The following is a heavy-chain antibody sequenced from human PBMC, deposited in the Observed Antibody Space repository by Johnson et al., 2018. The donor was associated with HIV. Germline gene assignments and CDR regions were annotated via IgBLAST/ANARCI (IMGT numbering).Heavy chain of an antibody. J-gene: IGHJ3*02. Sequence: EVQVVESGGGLVQPGGSLRLSCAASGFTFSNYAMNWVRQTPGEGLEWISGISDSGGSTNYADSVMGRFTISRDNYKNTLSLHMSSLKVEDTAVYYCTTDGLWFGDPSFDIWGQGTVVTVSS. CDR1: GFTFSNYA. CDR2: ISDSGGST. D-gene: IGHD3-10*01. V-gene: IGHV3-23*04. CDR3: TTDGLWFGDPSFDI.